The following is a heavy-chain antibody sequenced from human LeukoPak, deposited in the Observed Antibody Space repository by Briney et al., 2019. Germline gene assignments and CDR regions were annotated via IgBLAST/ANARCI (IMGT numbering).Heavy chain of an antibody. Sequence: PGRSLRLSCAASGFTFSSYAMHWVRQAPGKGLEWVAVISYDGSNKYYADSVKGRFTISRDNSKNSLYLQMNSLRTEDTALYYCAKDMLSGVAVPSGGYFDYWGQGTLVTVSS. J-gene: IGHJ4*02. CDR1: GFTFSSYA. CDR3: AKDMLSGVAVPSGGYFDY. V-gene: IGHV3-30*04. CDR2: ISYDGSNK. D-gene: IGHD2-15*01.